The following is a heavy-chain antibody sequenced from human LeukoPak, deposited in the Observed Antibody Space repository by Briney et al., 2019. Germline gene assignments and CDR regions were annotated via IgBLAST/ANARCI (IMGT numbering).Heavy chain of an antibody. CDR2: IWYDGSNK. V-gene: IGHV3-33*06. J-gene: IGHJ4*02. D-gene: IGHD2-8*01. CDR3: AKDLMSGPPFDY. CDR1: GFTFSSYG. Sequence: QAGGSLRLSCAASGFTFSSYGMHWVRQAPGKGLEWVAVIWYDGSNKYYADSVKGRFTISRDNSKNTLYLQMNSLRAEDTAVCCCAKDLMSGPPFDYWGQGALVTVSS.